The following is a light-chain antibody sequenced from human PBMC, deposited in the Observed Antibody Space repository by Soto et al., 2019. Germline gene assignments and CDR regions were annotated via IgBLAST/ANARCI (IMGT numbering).Light chain of an antibody. CDR2: DVN. J-gene: IGLJ1*01. Sequence: QSAVTQPASVSGSPGQSITISCTGTNSDVGSYNRVSWYQQPPGTAPKLIIYDVNNRPSGVSYRFSGSKSGNTVPLTISGLQAEDEADYYCNSYTTSETYVFGTGTKVTVL. CDR1: NSDVGSYNR. CDR3: NSYTTSETYV. V-gene: IGLV2-14*01.